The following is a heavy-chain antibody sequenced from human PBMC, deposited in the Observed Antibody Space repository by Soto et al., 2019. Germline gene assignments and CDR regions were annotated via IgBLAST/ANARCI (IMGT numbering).Heavy chain of an antibody. CDR1: GYTFSNYW. CDR2: IYPGDSDT. CDR3: ARSVEVATIDAFDI. D-gene: IGHD5-12*01. J-gene: IGHJ3*02. V-gene: IGHV5-51*01. Sequence: PGESLKISCRASGYTFSNYWIGWVRQVPGKGLEWMGIIYPGDSDTRYSPSFQGQVTTSADKSISTAYLQWSSLKASDTAMYYCARSVEVATIDAFDIWGQGTMVTVSS.